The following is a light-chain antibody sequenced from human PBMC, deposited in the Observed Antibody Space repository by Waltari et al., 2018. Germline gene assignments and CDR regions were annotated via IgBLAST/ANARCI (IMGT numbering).Light chain of an antibody. CDR1: QSISSW. V-gene: IGKV1-5*01. J-gene: IGKJ2*01. CDR3: QQYNSYSMYT. Sequence: DIPMTQSPSPLSPSVGDSSTITCRASQSISSWLAWYQQKPGKAHKHLIYDASSLESGVPSRFSGSGSGTEFTLTISSLQPDDFATYYCQQYNSYSMYTFGQATKLEIK. CDR2: DAS.